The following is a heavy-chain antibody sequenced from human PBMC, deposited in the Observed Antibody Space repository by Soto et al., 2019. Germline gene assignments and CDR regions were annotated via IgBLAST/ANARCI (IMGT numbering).Heavy chain of an antibody. CDR2: ISSSSSYI. CDR1: GFTFSSYS. D-gene: IGHD3-10*01. CDR3: ARDGNYYGSGSYPSAYYYGMDV. Sequence: GESLKISCAASGFTFSSYSMNWVRQAPGKGLEWVSSISSSSSYIYYADSVKGRFTISRDNAKNSLYLQMNSLRAEDTAVYYCARDGNYYGSGSYPSAYYYGMDVWGQGTTVTVSS. V-gene: IGHV3-21*01. J-gene: IGHJ6*02.